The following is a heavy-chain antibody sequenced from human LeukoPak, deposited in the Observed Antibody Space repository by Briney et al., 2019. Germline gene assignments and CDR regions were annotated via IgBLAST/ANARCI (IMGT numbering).Heavy chain of an antibody. CDR1: GYTFTSYD. Sequence: GASVKVSCKASGYTFTSYDINWVRQATGQGLEWMGWMNPNSGNTGYAQKFQGRVTMTRNTSISTAYMELSNLRSEDTAVYYCARGVVVAASAEGYGMDVWGQGTTVTVSS. J-gene: IGHJ6*02. CDR2: MNPNSGNT. V-gene: IGHV1-8*01. CDR3: ARGVVVAASAEGYGMDV. D-gene: IGHD2-15*01.